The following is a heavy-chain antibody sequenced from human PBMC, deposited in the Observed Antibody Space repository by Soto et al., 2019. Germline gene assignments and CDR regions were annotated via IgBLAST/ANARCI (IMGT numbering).Heavy chain of an antibody. CDR3: ARAQADRITFGGVTAYFLST. D-gene: IGHD3-16*01. J-gene: IGHJ5*02. CDR2: INPNSGGT. Sequence: ASVKVSCKASGYTFTGYYMHWVRQAPGQGLEWMGWINPNSGGTNYAQKFQGRVTMTRDTSISTAYMELSRLRSDDTAVYYCARAQADRITFGGVTAYFLSTWGQGTLVTV. V-gene: IGHV1-2*02. CDR1: GYTFTGYY.